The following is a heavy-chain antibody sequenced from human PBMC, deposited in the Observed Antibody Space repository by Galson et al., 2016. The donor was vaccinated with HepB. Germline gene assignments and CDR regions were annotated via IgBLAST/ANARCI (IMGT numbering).Heavy chain of an antibody. V-gene: IGHV3-23*01. CDR2: ISGRGSAT. D-gene: IGHD6-13*01. Sequence: SCAASGFTFRSYAMNWVRQAPGKGLEWVSGISGRGSATYYADSVKGRFTISRDNSKNTLYLQMNSLTAEDTAVYYCAKTRVGSWYTGGTFDYWGQGTLVTQPRDNTKNTRYRQITSRTAEDTAVYYCAKTRVGSWYTGGTFDYWGQGTLVTVSS. CDR3: AKTRVGSWYTGGTFDYWGQGTLVTQPRDNTKNTRYRQITSRTAEDTAVYYCAKTRVGSWYTGGTFDY. J-gene: IGHJ4*02. CDR1: GFTFRSYA.